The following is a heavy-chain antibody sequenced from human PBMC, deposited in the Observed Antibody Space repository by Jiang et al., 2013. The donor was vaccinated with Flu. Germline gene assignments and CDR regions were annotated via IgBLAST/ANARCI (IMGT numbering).Heavy chain of an antibody. CDR2: IYSGGST. V-gene: IGHV3-66*02. Sequence: PGGSLRLSCAASGFTVSSNYMSWVRQAPGKGLEWVSVIYSGGSTYYADTVKGRFTISRDNSKNTLYLQMNSLRAEDTAVYYCARDLKVTGSYYYYYGMDVWGQGTTVTVSS. CDR1: GFTVSSNY. D-gene: IGHD2-21*02. CDR3: ARDLKVTGSYYYYYGMDV. J-gene: IGHJ6*02.